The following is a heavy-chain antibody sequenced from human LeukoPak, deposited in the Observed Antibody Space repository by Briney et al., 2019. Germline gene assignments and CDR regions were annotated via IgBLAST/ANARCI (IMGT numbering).Heavy chain of an antibody. V-gene: IGHV3-74*01. CDR2: NSYDGGDP. D-gene: IGHD6-13*01. J-gene: IGHJ5*02. CDR3: ARGYSSRLYNWLDP. CDR1: GFTFSSYW. Sequence: GGSLRLSCAASGFTFSSYWMHWVRQAPGKGLVWVSRNSYDGGDPSYADSVKGRFTISRDNAKNTLYLQMNSLTAEDTAVYYCARGYSSRLYNWLDPWGQGTLATVSS.